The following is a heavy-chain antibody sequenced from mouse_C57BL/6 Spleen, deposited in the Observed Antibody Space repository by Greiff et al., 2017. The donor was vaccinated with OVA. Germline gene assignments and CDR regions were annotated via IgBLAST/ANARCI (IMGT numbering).Heavy chain of an antibody. J-gene: IGHJ3*01. D-gene: IGHD1-1*01. CDR3: AREGYYYGSSPFAY. CDR2: ISSGSSTI. CDR1: GFTFSDYG. Sequence: EVQLVESGGGLVKPGGSLKLSCAASGFTFSDYGMHWVRQAPEKGLEWVAYISSGSSTIYYADTVKGRFTISRDNAKNTLFLQMTSLRSEDTAMYYCAREGYYYGSSPFAYWGQGTLVTVSA. V-gene: IGHV5-17*01.